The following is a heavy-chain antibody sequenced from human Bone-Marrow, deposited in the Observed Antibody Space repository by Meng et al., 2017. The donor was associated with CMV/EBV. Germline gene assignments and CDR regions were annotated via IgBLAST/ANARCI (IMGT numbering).Heavy chain of an antibody. CDR3: AKSRYSGSNYYDY. CDR1: GFTFSSYG. CDR2: ISDSAGNS. V-gene: IGHV3-23*01. Sequence: AASGFTFSSYGMSWVRQAPGKGLEWVSTISDSAGNSYYADSVKGRFTISRDNSKNTLYLQMNSLRAEDAAVYYCAKSRYSGSNYYDYWGQGTLVTVSS. J-gene: IGHJ4*02. D-gene: IGHD1-26*01.